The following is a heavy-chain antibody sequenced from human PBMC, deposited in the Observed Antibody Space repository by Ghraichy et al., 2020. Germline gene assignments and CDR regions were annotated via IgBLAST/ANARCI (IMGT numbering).Heavy chain of an antibody. Sequence: GGSLRLSCAASGFTFNTYAMHWVRQAPGKGLEYVSAINNIGDETYYSTSVKARFTISRDNSKNTLYLQMDSLRADDMAVYYCGRGAYCSGTGCYAWIIDYWGQGTLVTVSS. J-gene: IGHJ4*02. CDR3: GRGAYCSGTGCYAWIIDY. CDR1: GFTFNTYA. CDR2: INNIGDET. D-gene: IGHD2-2*01. V-gene: IGHV3-64*01.